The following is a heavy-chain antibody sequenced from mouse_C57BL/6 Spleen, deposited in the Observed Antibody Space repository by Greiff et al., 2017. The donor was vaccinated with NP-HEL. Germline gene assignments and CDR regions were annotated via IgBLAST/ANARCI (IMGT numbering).Heavy chain of an antibody. CDR1: GFTFSSYG. Sequence: DVMLVESGGDLVKPGGSLKLSCAASGFTFSSYGMSWVRQTPDKRLEWVATISSGGSYTYYPDSVKGRFTISRDNAKNTLYLQMSSLKSEDTAMYYCARHTYDGTDYFDYWGQGTTLTVSS. V-gene: IGHV5-6*02. CDR3: ARHTYDGTDYFDY. J-gene: IGHJ2*01. CDR2: ISSGGSYT. D-gene: IGHD2-3*01.